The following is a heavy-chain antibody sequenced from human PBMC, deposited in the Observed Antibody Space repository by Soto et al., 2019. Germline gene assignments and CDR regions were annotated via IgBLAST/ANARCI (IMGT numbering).Heavy chain of an antibody. Sequence: TSETLSLTCTVSGGSISSFYWSWIRQPPGKGLEWIGYVYYSGSANYNPSLMSRVSISLDPSKKQFSLQLTSVTAADTAVYYCASGSQLYPSLFDPWGQGTLVTVS. CDR1: GGSISSFY. J-gene: IGHJ5*02. V-gene: IGHV4-59*01. D-gene: IGHD1-26*01. CDR3: ASGSQLYPSLFDP. CDR2: VYYSGSA.